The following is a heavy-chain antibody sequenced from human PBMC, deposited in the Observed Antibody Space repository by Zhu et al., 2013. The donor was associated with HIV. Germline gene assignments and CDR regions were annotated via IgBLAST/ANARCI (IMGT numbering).Heavy chain of an antibody. CDR1: AYKFPGHY. Sequence: QVQLVQSGAEVKKPGASVKVSCKTSAYKFPGHYIHWVRQAPGQGLEWMAWIRPNSGDTNYAPKFHDRITLTGDTSIDTSYMELRDLRSDDTAVYYCALSDYSHDCFPFWGQGTVVTV. CDR3: ALSDYSHDCFPF. D-gene: IGHD2-21*01. J-gene: IGHJ3*01. CDR2: IRPNSGDT. V-gene: IGHV1-2*02.